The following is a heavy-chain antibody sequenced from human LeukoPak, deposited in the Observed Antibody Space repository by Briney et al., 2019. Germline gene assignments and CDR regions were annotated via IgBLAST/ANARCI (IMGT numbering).Heavy chain of an antibody. CDR3: AKDYRYGDSPVTGIDY. Sequence: GRSLRLSCAASGFTFGSYGMHWVRQAPGKGLEWVAVISYDGSNKYYADSVKGRFTISRDNSKNTLYLQMNSLRAEDTAVYYCAKDYRYGDSPVTGIDYWGQGTLVTVSS. V-gene: IGHV3-30*18. CDR2: ISYDGSNK. J-gene: IGHJ4*02. D-gene: IGHD4-17*01. CDR1: GFTFGSYG.